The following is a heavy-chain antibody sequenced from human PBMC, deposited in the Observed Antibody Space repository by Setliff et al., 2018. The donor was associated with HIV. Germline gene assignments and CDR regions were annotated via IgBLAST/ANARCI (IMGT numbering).Heavy chain of an antibody. V-gene: IGHV1-46*01. CDR1: GYTFTSVY. Sequence: ASVKVSCKASGYTFTSVYMHWVRQAPGEGLEWMGLINPSGGRTTYAQNFQGRVTMTRDTSTNTVYMELSSLTSEDTAVYYCVRVPSAGVRGRPDLYHWFDPWGQGTLVTVSS. J-gene: IGHJ5*02. CDR2: INPSGGRT. CDR3: VRVPSAGVRGRPDLYHWFDP. D-gene: IGHD3-3*01.